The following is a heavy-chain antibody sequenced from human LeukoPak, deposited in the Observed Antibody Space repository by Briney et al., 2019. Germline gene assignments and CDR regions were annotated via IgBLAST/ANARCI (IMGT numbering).Heavy chain of an antibody. Sequence: ASAKVSCKASGYTFTSYGISWVRPAPGQGLEWMGWISAYNGNTNYAQKLQGRVTMTTDTSTSTAYMELRSLRSDDTAVYYCARDYCSGGSCYSNWFDPWGQGTLVTVSS. CDR3: ARDYCSGGSCYSNWFDP. CDR2: ISAYNGNT. J-gene: IGHJ5*02. D-gene: IGHD2-15*01. V-gene: IGHV1-18*01. CDR1: GYTFTSYG.